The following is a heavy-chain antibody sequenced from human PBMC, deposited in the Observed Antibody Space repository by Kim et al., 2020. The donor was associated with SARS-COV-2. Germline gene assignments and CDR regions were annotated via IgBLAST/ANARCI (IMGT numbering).Heavy chain of an antibody. D-gene: IGHD5-18*01. J-gene: IGHJ4*02. V-gene: IGHV4-4*07. Sequence: PSLLSRVTISLDTSKNQFTLKLSSVTAADTAVYFCARIGGYSYGSYHFDYWGQGALVTVSS. CDR3: ARIGGYSYGSYHFDY.